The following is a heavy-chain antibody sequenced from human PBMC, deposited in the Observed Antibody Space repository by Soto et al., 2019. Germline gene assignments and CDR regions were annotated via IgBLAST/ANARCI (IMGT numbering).Heavy chain of an antibody. CDR1: GFTFSSYS. CDR3: ASEPGYCSGGSCGP. Sequence: PGGSLRLSCAASGFTFSSYSMNWVRQAPGKGLEWVAVISYDGNNKYYADSVKGRFTISRDNSKNTLYLQMNSLRAEDTAVYYCASEPGYCSGGSCGPWGQGTLVTVSS. V-gene: IGHV3-30*03. J-gene: IGHJ5*02. CDR2: ISYDGNNK. D-gene: IGHD2-15*01.